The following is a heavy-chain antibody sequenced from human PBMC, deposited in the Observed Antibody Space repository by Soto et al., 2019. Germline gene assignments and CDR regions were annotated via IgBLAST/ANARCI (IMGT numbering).Heavy chain of an antibody. D-gene: IGHD2-15*01. CDR1: GFTFSNYA. V-gene: IGHV3-64D*06. J-gene: IGHJ4*02. Sequence: GGSLRLSCSASGFTFSNYAMHWVRQAPGKGLEYVSGIDSDGISTYYADSVKGRFTISRDNSKNTLYLQMNSLRADETALYYCVKGDYCTGGSCHRDRYNFDYWGQGTLVTVSS. CDR3: VKGDYCTGGSCHRDRYNFDY. CDR2: IDSDGIST.